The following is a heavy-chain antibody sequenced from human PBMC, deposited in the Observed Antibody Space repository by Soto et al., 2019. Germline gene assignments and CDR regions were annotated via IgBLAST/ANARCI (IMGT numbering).Heavy chain of an antibody. CDR2: VYKTGKT. J-gene: IGHJ5*02. CDR1: NGGIGNDY. V-gene: IGHV4-59*04. Sequence: SETLSLTCTLLNGGIGNDYWSWVRQAPGKGLEWLAYVYKTGKTYYNPSLNSRPFISLDTSKSQFFLRLTSVTAADTAMYYCARSLSSSSGYFDPWGQGTLVTVSS. CDR3: ARSLSSSSGYFDP. D-gene: IGHD6-6*01.